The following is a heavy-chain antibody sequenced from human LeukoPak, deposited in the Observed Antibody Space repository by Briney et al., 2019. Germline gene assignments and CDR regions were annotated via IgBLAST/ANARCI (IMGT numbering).Heavy chain of an antibody. V-gene: IGHV4-34*01. CDR1: GGSFSGYY. CDR2: IDHSGST. D-gene: IGHD2-2*01. J-gene: IGHJ3*02. CDR3: ARQRDVGCSSIGCYGHGALDI. Sequence: SETLSLTCAVYGGSFSGYYWSWIRQPPGKGLEWIGEIDHSGSTNYSPSLKSRVTISVDTSKNQFSVRLTSVSAADTAVYYCARQRDVGCSSIGCYGHGALDIWGRGTVVTVSS.